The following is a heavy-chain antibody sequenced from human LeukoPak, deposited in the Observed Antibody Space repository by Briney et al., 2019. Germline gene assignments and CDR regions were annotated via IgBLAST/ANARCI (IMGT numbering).Heavy chain of an antibody. D-gene: IGHD3-10*01. J-gene: IGHJ4*02. CDR1: GFNVSNNY. V-gene: IGHV3-66*01. Sequence: GGSLRLPCEASGFNVSNNYISWVRQAPGKGLEWVSVTFADGRTYYADSVKGRFTISRDNSKNTLYLHMNSLRAEDTAVYYCARELHHGMVRGVAFDYWGQGTLVTVSS. CDR2: TFADGRT. CDR3: ARELHHGMVRGVAFDY.